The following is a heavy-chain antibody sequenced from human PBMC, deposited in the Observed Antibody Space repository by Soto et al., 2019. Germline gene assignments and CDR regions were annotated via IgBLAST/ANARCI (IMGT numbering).Heavy chain of an antibody. CDR2: IIPIFGTA. V-gene: IGHV1-69*13. J-gene: IGHJ6*02. CDR1: GGTFSSYA. CDR3: VSVVNGSGSYYMVYYYYGMDV. Sequence: SVKVSCKASGGTFSSYAISWVRQAPGQGLEWMGGIIPIFGTANYAQKFQGRVTITADESTSTAYMELSSLRSEDMAVYYCVSVVNGSGSYYMVYYYYGMDVWGQGTTVTVSS. D-gene: IGHD3-10*01.